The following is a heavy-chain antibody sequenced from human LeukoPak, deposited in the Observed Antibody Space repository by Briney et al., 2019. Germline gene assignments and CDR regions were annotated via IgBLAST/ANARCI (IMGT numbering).Heavy chain of an antibody. D-gene: IGHD3-22*01. CDR1: GGSISSSSYY. V-gene: IGHV4-39*07. CDR3: ARAPDYYDNGGYFPTFFDF. Sequence: PSETLSLTCTVSGGSISSSSYYWGWIRQPPGKGLEWIGSMDYSGSPYYNPSLKSRVITSVDTSKNQFSLRLSSVTAADTAVYFCARAPDYYDNGGYFPTFFDFWGQGTLITVSS. J-gene: IGHJ4*02. CDR2: MDYSGSP.